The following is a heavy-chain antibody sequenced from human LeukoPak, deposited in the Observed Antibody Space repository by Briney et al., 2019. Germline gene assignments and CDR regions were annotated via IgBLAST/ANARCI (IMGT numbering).Heavy chain of an antibody. V-gene: IGHV3-23*01. J-gene: IGHJ6*02. CDR2: ISGSGGST. CDR1: EFTFSSYN. CDR3: AKIFLRGELNGMDV. D-gene: IGHD3-16*01. Sequence: GGSLRLSCAASEFTFSSYNMNWVRQAPGKGLEWVSAISGSGGSTYYADSVKGRFTISRDNSKNTLYLQMNSLRAEDTAVYYRAKIFLRGELNGMDVWGQGTTVTVSS.